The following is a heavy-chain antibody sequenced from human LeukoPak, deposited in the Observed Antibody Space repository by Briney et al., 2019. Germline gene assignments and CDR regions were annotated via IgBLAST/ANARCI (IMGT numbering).Heavy chain of an antibody. V-gene: IGHV3-7*01. CDR2: IKQDGSEK. D-gene: IGHD6-19*01. J-gene: IGHJ4*02. Sequence: PGGSLRLSCAASGFTFSSYWMSWVRQAPGKGLEWVANIKQDGSEKYYVDSVKGRFTISRDNAKNSLYLQMNTLRAEDTAVYYCDCSDIAVAGLFDYWGQGTLVTVSS. CDR1: GFTFSSYW. CDR3: DCSDIAVAGLFDY.